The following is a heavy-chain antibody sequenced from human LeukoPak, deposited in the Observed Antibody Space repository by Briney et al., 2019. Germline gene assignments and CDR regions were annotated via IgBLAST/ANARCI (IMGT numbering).Heavy chain of an antibody. J-gene: IGHJ4*02. CDR3: AKDRVGGYGFFDY. CDR2: ISYDGSNK. Sequence: GRSLRLSCAASGFTFSSYGMHWVRQAPGKGLEWVAVISYDGSNKYYADSVKGRFTISRDNSKNTLYLQMNSLRAEDTAVYYCAKDRVGGYGFFDYWGQGTLVTVSS. D-gene: IGHD4-17*01. V-gene: IGHV3-30*18. CDR1: GFTFSSYG.